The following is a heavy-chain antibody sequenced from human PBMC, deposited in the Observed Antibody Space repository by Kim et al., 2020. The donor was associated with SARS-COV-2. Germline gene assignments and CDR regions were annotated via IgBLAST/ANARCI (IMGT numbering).Heavy chain of an antibody. CDR2: IGGDGDTT. Sequence: GGSLRLSCEASGFIFSNYEMNWVRQTPGKGLEWISHIGGDGDTTHYVNHVQGRFAISRDNAQKSLFLRMTNLRQEDTAIYFCARGGGNGWPFDFWGQGTRVTVSS. D-gene: IGHD6-19*01. V-gene: IGHV3-48*03. J-gene: IGHJ5*01. CDR1: GFIFSNYE. CDR3: ARGGGNGWPFDF.